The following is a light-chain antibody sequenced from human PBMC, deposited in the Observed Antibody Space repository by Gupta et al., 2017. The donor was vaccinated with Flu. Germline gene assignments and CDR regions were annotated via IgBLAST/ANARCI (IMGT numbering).Light chain of an antibody. CDR3: QQYNNWPYT. CDR1: QSISSN. CDR2: GVS. Sequence: PGSLSGSPGERATLSCRASQSISSNLAWYQQQPGQAPRLLIYGVSTRATGIPARFSGSGSGTEFTLTISSLQSEDFTVYYCQQYNNWPYTFGQGTKLEIK. J-gene: IGKJ2*01. V-gene: IGKV3D-15*01.